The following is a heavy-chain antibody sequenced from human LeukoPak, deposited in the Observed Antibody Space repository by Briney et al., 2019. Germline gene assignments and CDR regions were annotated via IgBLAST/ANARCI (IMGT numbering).Heavy chain of an antibody. Sequence: GGSLRLSCAASGFTFSNYAMNWVRQAPGKGLEWVSGISGSGSLTYYADSVKGRFTISRDDSKNTLYLQMNSLRAEDTAMYYCARGLPPVMKYYFDYWGQGTLVTVSS. D-gene: IGHD4-11*01. CDR2: ISGSGSLT. V-gene: IGHV3-23*01. CDR3: ARGLPPVMKYYFDY. CDR1: GFTFSNYA. J-gene: IGHJ4*02.